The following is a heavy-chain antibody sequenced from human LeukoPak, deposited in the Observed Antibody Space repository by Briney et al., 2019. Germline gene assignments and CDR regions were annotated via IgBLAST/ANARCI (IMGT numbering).Heavy chain of an antibody. V-gene: IGHV4-4*07. D-gene: IGHD3-22*01. CDR2: IYTSGST. Sequence: SETLSLTCTVSGGSISSYYWSWIRQPAGKGLEWIGRIYTSGSTNYNPSLKSRVTISVDTSKNQFSLKLSSVTAADTAVYYCARGTYYYDSSGHDYWGQGTLVTVSS. J-gene: IGHJ4*02. CDR1: GGSISSYY. CDR3: ARGTYYYDSSGHDY.